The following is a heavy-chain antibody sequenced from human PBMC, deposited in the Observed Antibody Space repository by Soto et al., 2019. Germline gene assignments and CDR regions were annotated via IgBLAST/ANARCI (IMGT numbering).Heavy chain of an antibody. CDR1: GFTLSAYW. CDR2: INRDGSKK. CDR3: ARDVSPGSSSLYLDAFDI. J-gene: IGHJ3*02. V-gene: IGHV3-7*05. Sequence: EVQLEESGGDLVQPGGSLRLSCAASGFTLSAYWMTWVRQAPGKGLEWVANINRDGSKKSYLDSVRGRFTSSRDNVGNSRYLHMGSLRGDDTALYYCARDVSPGSSSLYLDAFDIWGQGTMVTVSS. D-gene: IGHD6-13*01.